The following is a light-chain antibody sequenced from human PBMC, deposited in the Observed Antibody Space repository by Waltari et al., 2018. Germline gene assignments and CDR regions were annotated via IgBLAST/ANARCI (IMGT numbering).Light chain of an antibody. Sequence: EIVLTQSPGTLSLSPGDRATLSCRASQSVSRTLAWYQQKPGQAPRLLIYGASTRATGIPERFRGGGSGTDFSLTISRLEPEDFAVYYCQHYVRLPVTFGQGTKVEIK. CDR3: QHYVRLPVT. CDR2: GAS. CDR1: QSVSRT. J-gene: IGKJ1*01. V-gene: IGKV3-20*01.